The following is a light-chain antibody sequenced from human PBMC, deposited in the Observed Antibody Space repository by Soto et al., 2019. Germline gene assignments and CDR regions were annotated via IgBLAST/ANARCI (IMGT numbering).Light chain of an antibody. CDR1: RSNIGSNT. V-gene: IGLV1-44*01. J-gene: IGLJ2*01. CDR3: ATWDDSLNGHVV. Sequence: QLVLTQPPSASGTPGQRVTISWSGSRSNIGSNTVNWYQQLPGTAPKFLIYSNNQRPSGVPKRFSGSKSGTSASLAISGLQSEDEADYYCATWDDSLNGHVVFGGGTKLTVL. CDR2: SNN.